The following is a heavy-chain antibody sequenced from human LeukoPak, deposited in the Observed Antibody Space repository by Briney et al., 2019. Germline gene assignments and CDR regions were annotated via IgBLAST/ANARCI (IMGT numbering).Heavy chain of an antibody. CDR2: TSTSSSYI. D-gene: IGHD6-19*01. CDR3: ARQQWLDGAYYFDY. V-gene: IGHV3-21*01. CDR1: GFTFSSYG. Sequence: GGSLRLSCAASGFTFSSYGMHWVRQAPGKGLEWVSFTSTSSSYIYYVDSVRGRFTISRDNAKNSLYLQMNSLRAEDTAVYYCARQQWLDGAYYFDYWGQGTLVTVSS. J-gene: IGHJ4*02.